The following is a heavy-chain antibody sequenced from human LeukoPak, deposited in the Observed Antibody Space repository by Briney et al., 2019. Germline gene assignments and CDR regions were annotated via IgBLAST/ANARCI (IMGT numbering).Heavy chain of an antibody. CDR3: VKDGSGSYYTYYFDY. CDR2: ISANGGST. CDR1: GFIISNYA. V-gene: IGHV3-64D*06. Sequence: GGSLRLSCSASGFIISNYAMHWVRQAPGKGLEYVSAISANGGSTYYADSVRGRFTISRDNSKHTLYLQMSSLRTEDTAVYYCVKDGSGSYYTYYFDYWGRGTLVTVSS. J-gene: IGHJ4*02. D-gene: IGHD3-10*01.